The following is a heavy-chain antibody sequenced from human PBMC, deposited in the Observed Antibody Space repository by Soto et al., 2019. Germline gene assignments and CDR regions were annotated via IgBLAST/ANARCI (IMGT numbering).Heavy chain of an antibody. Sequence: SETLSLTCTVSGGSISSGGYYWSSIRQHPGKGLEWIGYIYYSGSTYYNPSLKSRVTISVDTSKNQFSLKLSSVTAADTAVYCCAIGWGKLERHRYDYWGQGTLVTVSS. J-gene: IGHJ4*02. D-gene: IGHD1-1*01. CDR3: AIGWGKLERHRYDY. V-gene: IGHV4-31*03. CDR2: IYYSGST. CDR1: GGSISSGGYY.